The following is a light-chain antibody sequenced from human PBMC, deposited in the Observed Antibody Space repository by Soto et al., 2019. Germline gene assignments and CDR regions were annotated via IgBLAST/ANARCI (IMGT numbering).Light chain of an antibody. Sequence: QSVLTQPASVSGSPGQSITISCTGTSSDVGSYNRVSWYQQHTGKAPKLMIYEVSNRPSGVSNRFSGSKSGNTASLTISGLQAEDEADYYCSSYTSNYTLEVFGGGTKLTVL. CDR1: SSDVGSYNR. CDR3: SSYTSNYTLEV. V-gene: IGLV2-14*01. CDR2: EVS. J-gene: IGLJ2*01.